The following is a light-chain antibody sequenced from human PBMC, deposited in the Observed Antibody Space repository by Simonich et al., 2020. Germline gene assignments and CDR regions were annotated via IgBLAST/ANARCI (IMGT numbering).Light chain of an antibody. J-gene: IGLJ2*01. CDR3: QSYDSSNHVV. Sequence: NFMLTQPHSLSESPGKTVTISCTRSRGSIASNSVQWYQQRPGSAPTTVIYEDNQRPSGVPDRFSGSIDSSSNSASLTIYGLKTEDEADYYCQSYDSSNHVVFGGGTKLTVL. CDR2: EDN. CDR1: RGSIASNS. V-gene: IGLV6-57*03.